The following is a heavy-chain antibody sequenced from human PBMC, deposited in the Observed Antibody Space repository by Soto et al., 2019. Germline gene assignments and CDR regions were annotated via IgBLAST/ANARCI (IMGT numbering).Heavy chain of an antibody. CDR2: ISAHNGNT. CDR3: ARGMYGDY. CDR1: GYAFTTYG. Sequence: QVHLVQSGAEVKKPGASVKVSCKGSGYAFTTYGITGVRQAPGQGLEWMGWISAHNGNTNYAQKLQGRVTVTRDTSTSTAYMELRSLRSDDTAVYYSARGMYGDYWGQGALVTVSS. J-gene: IGHJ4*02. D-gene: IGHD2-8*01. V-gene: IGHV1-18*01.